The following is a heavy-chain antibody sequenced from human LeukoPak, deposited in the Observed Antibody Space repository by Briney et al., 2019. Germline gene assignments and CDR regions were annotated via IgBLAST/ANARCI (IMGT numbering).Heavy chain of an antibody. J-gene: IGHJ6*03. Sequence: GGSLRLSCAASGFTFDDYGMSWVRQAPGKGLVWVSRINSDGSSTSYADSVKGRFTISRDNAKNTLYLQMNSLRAEDTAVYYCARGHCSSTSCYESDCYYYYYMDVWGKGTTVTISS. V-gene: IGHV3-74*01. CDR2: INSDGSST. CDR1: GFTFDDYG. CDR3: ARGHCSSTSCYESDCYYYYYMDV. D-gene: IGHD2-2*01.